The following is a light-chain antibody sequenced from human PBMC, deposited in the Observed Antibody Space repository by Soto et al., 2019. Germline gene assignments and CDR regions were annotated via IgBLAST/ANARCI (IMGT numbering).Light chain of an antibody. CDR2: LGS. Sequence: DIVMTQSPLSLPVTPGEPASISCRSSQSLLHSDGYNYLDWFLQRPGQSPQLLIYLGSSRASGVPERFSGSGSGTDFTLKISRVEAEDVGVYYCMQALQTPLTFGGGTKVDIQ. J-gene: IGKJ4*01. CDR3: MQALQTPLT. CDR1: QSLLHSDGYNY. V-gene: IGKV2-28*01.